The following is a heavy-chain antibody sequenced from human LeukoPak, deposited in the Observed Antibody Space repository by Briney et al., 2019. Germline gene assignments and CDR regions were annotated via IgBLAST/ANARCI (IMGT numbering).Heavy chain of an antibody. J-gene: IGHJ3*02. CDR2: IYYSGST. D-gene: IGHD5-18*01. CDR3: ARAPSYTAMVLGAFDI. Sequence: PSETLSLTCTVSGGSISSYYWSWIRQPPGKGLEWIGYIYYSGSTNYNPSLKSRVTISVDTSKNQFSLKLSSVTAADTAVYYCARAPSYTAMVLGAFDIWGQGTMVTVSS. V-gene: IGHV4-59*01. CDR1: GGSISSYY.